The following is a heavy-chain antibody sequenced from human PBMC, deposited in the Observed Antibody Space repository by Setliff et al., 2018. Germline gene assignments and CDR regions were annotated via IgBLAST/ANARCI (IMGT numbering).Heavy chain of an antibody. CDR3: ARGYCDGIGCPAPLYYFDS. Sequence: ASVKVSCKASGYSFTLYAMHWMRQAPGQRLEWMGWMNIDNGKTEYSQEFQDRVTFTRDTFAETAYMGLRSLRSDDMAVYYCARGYCDGIGCPAPLYYFDSWGQGTLVTSPQ. CDR1: GYSFTLYA. J-gene: IGHJ4*02. CDR2: MNIDNGKT. V-gene: IGHV1-3*03. D-gene: IGHD2-21*01.